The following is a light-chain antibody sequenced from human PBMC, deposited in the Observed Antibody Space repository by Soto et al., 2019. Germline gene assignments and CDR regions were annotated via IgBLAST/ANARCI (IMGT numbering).Light chain of an antibody. CDR1: SSNIGAGYD. Sequence: QSVLTQPPSVSGAPGQRVTISCTGSSSNIGAGYDVHWYQQLPGTAPKLLIYGNSNRPSGVPDRFSGSKSGTSASLAITGLQAEDEAEYYCCSYAGDDTFFLFGTGTKLTVL. CDR2: GNS. CDR3: CSYAGDDTFFL. V-gene: IGLV1-40*01. J-gene: IGLJ1*01.